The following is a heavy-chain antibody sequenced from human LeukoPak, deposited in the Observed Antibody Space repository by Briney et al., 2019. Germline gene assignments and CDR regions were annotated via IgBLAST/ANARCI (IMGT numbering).Heavy chain of an antibody. Sequence: SETLSLTCTVSGGSISSYYWSWIRQPPGKGLEWIGYIYYSGSTNYNPSLKSRVTISVDTSKNQFSLKLSSVTAADTAVYYCARHGGYYSPFDIWGQGTMVTVSS. J-gene: IGHJ3*02. CDR1: GGSISSYY. V-gene: IGHV4-59*08. D-gene: IGHD3-22*01. CDR3: ARHGGYYSPFDI. CDR2: IYYSGST.